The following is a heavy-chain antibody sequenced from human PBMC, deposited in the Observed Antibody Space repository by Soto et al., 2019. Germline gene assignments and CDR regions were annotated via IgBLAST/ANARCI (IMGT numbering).Heavy chain of an antibody. Sequence: EVQLVESGGGLVQPGGSLRLSCAASGFTVSSNYMSWVRQAPGKGLEWVSVIYSGGSTYYADSVKGRFTISRDNSKNTLYLKMNSLRAEDTAVYYCARDQPDYVYYYMDVWGKGTTVTVSS. V-gene: IGHV3-66*01. CDR1: GFTVSSNY. CDR2: IYSGGST. J-gene: IGHJ6*03. CDR3: ARDQPDYVYYYMDV.